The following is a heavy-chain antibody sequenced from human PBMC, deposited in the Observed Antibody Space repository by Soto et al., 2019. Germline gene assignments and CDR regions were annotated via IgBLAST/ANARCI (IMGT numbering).Heavy chain of an antibody. CDR2: IKQDGIEK. D-gene: IGHD2-8*01. CDR3: SRDKHDYAM. CDR1: GFSFSSYW. J-gene: IGHJ1*01. V-gene: IGHV3-7*03. Sequence: GGSLRLSCAASGFSFSSYWMSWVRQAPGKGLEWVAGIKQDGIEKYYLASVKGRFTISRDNARNTLYLQLSSLRAADTAVYYCSRDKHDYAMWGQGTRVTVSS.